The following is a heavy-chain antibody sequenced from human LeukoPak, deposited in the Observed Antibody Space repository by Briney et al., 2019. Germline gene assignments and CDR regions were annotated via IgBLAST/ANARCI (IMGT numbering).Heavy chain of an antibody. J-gene: IGHJ4*02. CDR3: ARTSDFWSGSRLDY. CDR2: IIPILGIA. Sequence: SVKVSCKASGGTFSSYAISWVRQAPGQGLEWMGRIIPILGIANYAQKFQGRVTITADKSTSTAYMELSSLRSEDTAVYYCARTSDFWSGSRLDYWGQGTLVTVSS. D-gene: IGHD3-3*01. V-gene: IGHV1-69*04. CDR1: GGTFSSYA.